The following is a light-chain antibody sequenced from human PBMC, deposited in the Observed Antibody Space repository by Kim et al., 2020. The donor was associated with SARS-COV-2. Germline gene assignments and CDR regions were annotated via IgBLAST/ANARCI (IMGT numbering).Light chain of an antibody. V-gene: IGKV3-11*01. CDR3: QQRSNSWT. CDR2: DAS. J-gene: IGKJ1*01. CDR1: QSVGSY. Sequence: EIVLTQSPATLSLSPGERATLSCRASQSVGSYLAWYQQKPGQAPRLLMYDASNRATGIPARFSSSGSGTDFTLTISSLEPEDFAIYYCQQRSNSWTFGQGTKVDIK.